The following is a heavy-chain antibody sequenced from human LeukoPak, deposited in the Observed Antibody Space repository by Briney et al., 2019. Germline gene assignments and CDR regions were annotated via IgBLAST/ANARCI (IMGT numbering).Heavy chain of an antibody. CDR2: IYYSGSP. CDR1: GGSISSSPYY. D-gene: IGHD5-18*01. J-gene: IGHJ6*03. V-gene: IGHV4-39*01. Sequence: PSETLSLTCSVSGGSISSSPYYWGWIRQPPGNGLEWIGSIYYSGSPYYSPSLKSRVTISVDTSKNQFSLKLTSVTAADTAVYYCARQDRGMVTHYSYYYMDVWGKGTTVTVSS. CDR3: ARQDRGMVTHYSYYYMDV.